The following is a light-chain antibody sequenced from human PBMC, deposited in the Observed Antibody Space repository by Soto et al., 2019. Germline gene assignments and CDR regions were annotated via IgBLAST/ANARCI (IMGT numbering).Light chain of an antibody. V-gene: IGKV4-1*01. Sequence: DIVMTQSPDSLAVSLCERATINCKSSQSVLYSSNNKNYLAWYQQKPGQPPKLLIYWASTRESGVPDRFSGSGSGTDFTLTISSLQAEDVAVYYCQQYYRPWTFGKGTKVEIK. J-gene: IGKJ1*01. CDR1: QSVLYSSNNKNY. CDR3: QQYYRPWT. CDR2: WAS.